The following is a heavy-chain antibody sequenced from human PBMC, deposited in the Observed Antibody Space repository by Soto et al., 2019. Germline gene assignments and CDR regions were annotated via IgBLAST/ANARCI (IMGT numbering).Heavy chain of an antibody. J-gene: IGHJ6*02. Sequence: QLQLQESGSGLVKPSQTLSLTCAVSGGSISSGGYSWSWIRQPPGKGLEWIGYIYHSGSTYYNPSLKSRVPISVDRSKNQFSLKLSSVTAADTAVYYCARYSSSSDYYYGMDVWGQGTTVTVSS. D-gene: IGHD6-6*01. CDR3: ARYSSSSDYYYGMDV. CDR2: IYHSGST. CDR1: GGSISSGGYS. V-gene: IGHV4-30-2*01.